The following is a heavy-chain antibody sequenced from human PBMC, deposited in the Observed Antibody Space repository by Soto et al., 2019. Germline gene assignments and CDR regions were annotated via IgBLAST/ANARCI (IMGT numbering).Heavy chain of an antibody. CDR1: GYTFSSYG. Sequence: QVQLVQSGVEVKKPGASVKVSCRASGYTFSSYGMSWVRQAPGQGLEWLGWISDYNGNTKYAQKVQGRVTLTTDTSTRTAYMVVRSLRYDDTAVYYCARGSGSDLSAHGGVFDYWGQGTLVTVSS. J-gene: IGHJ4*02. D-gene: IGHD3-10*01. CDR2: ISDYNGNT. V-gene: IGHV1-18*01. CDR3: ARGSGSDLSAHGGVFDY.